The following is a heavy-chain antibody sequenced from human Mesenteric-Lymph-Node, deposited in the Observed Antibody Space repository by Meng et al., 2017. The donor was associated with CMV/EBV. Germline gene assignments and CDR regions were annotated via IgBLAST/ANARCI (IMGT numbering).Heavy chain of an antibody. V-gene: IGHV3-11*01. Sequence: SRFTFSDYFMTWLRQAPGKGLEWLSYISHSGTSISYADSVRGRFTISRDNAKNSLYLQMNSLRAEDTAVYYCARGWAQIVTYAFDIWGQGTMVTVSS. J-gene: IGHJ3*02. D-gene: IGHD1-26*01. CDR3: ARGWAQIVTYAFDI. CDR1: RFTFSDYF. CDR2: ISHSGTSI.